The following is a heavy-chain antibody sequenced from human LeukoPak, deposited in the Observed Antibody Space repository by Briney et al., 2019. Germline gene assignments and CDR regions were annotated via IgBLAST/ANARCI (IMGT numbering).Heavy chain of an antibody. CDR3: ARGGPRVVATFYFDY. Sequence: ASVKVSCKASGYTFTGYYMHWVRQAPGQGLEWMGWINPNSGGTNYAQKFQGRVTMTRGTSISTAYMELSRLRSDDTAVYYCARGGPRVVATFYFDYWGQGTLVTVSS. J-gene: IGHJ4*02. D-gene: IGHD5-12*01. CDR2: INPNSGGT. V-gene: IGHV1-2*02. CDR1: GYTFTGYY.